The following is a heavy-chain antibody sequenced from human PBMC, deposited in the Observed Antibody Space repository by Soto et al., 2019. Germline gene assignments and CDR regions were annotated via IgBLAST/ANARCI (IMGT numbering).Heavy chain of an antibody. CDR3: AKDRLAFDI. Sequence: EVQLLDSGGGLVQPGGSLRLSCAASGFTFSNYAMNWVRQAPGKGLDWVSAISTGGGSTYYADSVKGRFTISRDNSKNTLYLQMNSLRAEDTAVYYCAKDRLAFDIWGQGTMVTVSS. CDR1: GFTFSNYA. CDR2: ISTGGGST. J-gene: IGHJ3*02. V-gene: IGHV3-23*01. D-gene: IGHD3-16*01.